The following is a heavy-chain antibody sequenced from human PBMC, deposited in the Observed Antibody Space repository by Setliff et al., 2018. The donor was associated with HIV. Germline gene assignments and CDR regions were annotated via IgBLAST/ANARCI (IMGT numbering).Heavy chain of an antibody. CDR2: FNTETRNP. CDR3: ARVGSYWSTFDY. Sequence: ASVKVSCKASGYTVTTYGISWVRQAPGQGLEWMGWFNTETRNPMYAQAFKGRLVFSLDTSASTAYLQINSLKAEDTAMYYCARVGSYWSTFDYWGQGAPVTVSS. D-gene: IGHD1-26*01. J-gene: IGHJ4*02. V-gene: IGHV7-4-1*02. CDR1: GYTVTTYG.